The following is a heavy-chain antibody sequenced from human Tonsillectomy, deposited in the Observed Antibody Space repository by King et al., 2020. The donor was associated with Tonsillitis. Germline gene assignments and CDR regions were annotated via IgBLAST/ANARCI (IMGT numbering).Heavy chain of an antibody. J-gene: IGHJ4*02. Sequence: VQLVESGGGLVQPGGSLRLSCAASGFTFSDHYMDWVRQAPGKGLEWVGRARNKLNSYTTRYAASVKGRFTISRDDSKNSLYLQMNSLKAEDTAVYYCARGPHCGTTSCYTGGLDYWGQGTLVTVSS. D-gene: IGHD2-2*02. CDR3: ARGPHCGTTSCYTGGLDY. CDR2: ARNKLNSYTT. CDR1: GFTFSDHY. V-gene: IGHV3-72*01.